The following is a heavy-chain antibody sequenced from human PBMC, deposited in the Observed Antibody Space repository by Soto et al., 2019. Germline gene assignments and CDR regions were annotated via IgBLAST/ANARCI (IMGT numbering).Heavy chain of an antibody. Sequence: SLRLSCTGSGFPFSAYNINWVRQAPGKGLEWVSSITVGSSHIYQPNSMKGRFTISRGDAKNSVYLQIDSLRDEDTALYYCSRSPEVGVRGAYWGQGTLVTVSS. V-gene: IGHV3-21*01. J-gene: IGHJ4*02. D-gene: IGHD3-16*01. CDR2: ITVGSSHI. CDR3: SRSPEVGVRGAY. CDR1: GFPFSAYN.